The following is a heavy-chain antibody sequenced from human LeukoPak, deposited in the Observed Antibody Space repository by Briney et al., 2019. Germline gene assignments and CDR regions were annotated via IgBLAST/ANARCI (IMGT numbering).Heavy chain of an antibody. CDR3: ARDSGGYYDSSGSSFFDI. J-gene: IGHJ3*02. D-gene: IGHD3-22*01. CDR1: GFTFSSYS. CDR2: ISSSSSYI. V-gene: IGHV3-21*01. Sequence: GGSLRLSRAASGFTFSSYSMNWVRQAPGKGLEWVSSISSSSSYIYYADSVKGRFTISRDSAKNSLYLQMNSLRAEDTAVYYCARDSGGYYDSSGSSFFDIWGQGTMVTVSS.